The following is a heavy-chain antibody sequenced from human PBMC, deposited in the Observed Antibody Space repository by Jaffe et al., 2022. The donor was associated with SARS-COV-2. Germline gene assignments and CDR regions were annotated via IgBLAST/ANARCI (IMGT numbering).Heavy chain of an antibody. CDR3: AGGTRSYGFLFDY. J-gene: IGHJ4*02. D-gene: IGHD5-18*01. V-gene: IGHV3-23*01. CDR2: LTVSGDRT. Sequence: EVQLLESGGGFVQPGGSLRLSCAASGFSFSSRPMGWVRQAPGKGLEWVSSLTVSGDRTFYVDSVEGRFTISRDNSRYTLYLQMNSLRVEDTAIYYCAGGTRSYGFLFDYWGQGTLVTVSS. CDR1: GFSFSSRP.